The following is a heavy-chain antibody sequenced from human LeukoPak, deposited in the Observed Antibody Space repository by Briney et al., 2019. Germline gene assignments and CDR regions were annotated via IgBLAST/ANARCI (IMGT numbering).Heavy chain of an antibody. CDR2: ISGSGGST. Sequence: GGSLRLSCAASGFTFSSYAMSWVRQAPGKGLEWVSAISGSGGSTYYADSVKGRFIISRDNSKNTLYLQMNSLRAEDTAVYYCAKDRAEDSSGYYVWGQGTLVTVSS. CDR1: GFTFSSYA. CDR3: AKDRAEDSSGYYV. D-gene: IGHD3-22*01. V-gene: IGHV3-23*01. J-gene: IGHJ4*02.